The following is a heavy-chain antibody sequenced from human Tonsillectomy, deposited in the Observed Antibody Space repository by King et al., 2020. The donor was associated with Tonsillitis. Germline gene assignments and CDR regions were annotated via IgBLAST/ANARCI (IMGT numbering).Heavy chain of an antibody. V-gene: IGHV4-30-4*01. CDR3: DRVEDIVIVAGRLERGWFDP. CDR2: IYFSGST. CDR1: GGSVNNGDYY. J-gene: IGHJ5*02. D-gene: IGHD2-15*01. Sequence: VQLQESGPGLVKPSETLYLTCTVSGGSVNNGDYYWSWIRQPPGKSLEWVGYIYFSGSTYYNSSLESRVSMSLDTSKNLFSLRLTSVTAADTAGYYCDRVEDIVIVAGRLERGWFDPWGQGTLVTVSS.